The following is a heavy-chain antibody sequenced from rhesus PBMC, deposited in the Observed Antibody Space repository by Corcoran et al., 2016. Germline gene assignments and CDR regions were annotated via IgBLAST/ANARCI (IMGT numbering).Heavy chain of an antibody. CDR1: GGSISGYYY. V-gene: IGHV4-73*01. J-gene: IGHJ4*01. Sequence: QVKLQQWGEGLVKPSETLSLTCAVYGGSISGYYYWSWIRQPPGKGLEWFGYMDGNRASTNYNPSLTNRVTISQDTSESQFSLKLSSVTAADTAVYYCARLVAAAGPFDYWGQGVLVTVSS. D-gene: IGHD6-31*01. CDR2: MDGNRAST. CDR3: ARLVAAAGPFDY.